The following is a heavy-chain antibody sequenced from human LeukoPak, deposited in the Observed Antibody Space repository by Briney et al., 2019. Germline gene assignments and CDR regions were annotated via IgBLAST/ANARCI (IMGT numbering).Heavy chain of an antibody. CDR3: ARDHSSGWYGGDY. J-gene: IGHJ4*02. CDR1: GFTFSTYA. CDR2: ISYDGSNK. Sequence: PGGSLRLSCAASGFTFSTYAMHWVRQAPGKGLEWVAVISYDGSNKYCADSVKGRFTISRDNSKNTLYLQMNSLRAEDTAVYYCARDHSSGWYGGDYWGQGTLVTVSS. V-gene: IGHV3-30-3*01. D-gene: IGHD6-19*01.